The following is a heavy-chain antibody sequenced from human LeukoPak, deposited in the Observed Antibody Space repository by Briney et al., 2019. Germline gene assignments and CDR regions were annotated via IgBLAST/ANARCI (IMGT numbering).Heavy chain of an antibody. D-gene: IGHD3-9*01. J-gene: IGHJ4*02. CDR2: ISSSSSYI. V-gene: IGHV3-21*06. CDR1: GFTFSSYS. Sequence: GGSLRLSCAASGFTFSSYSMNWVRQAPGKGLEWVSSISSSSSYIYYADSVKGRFTISRDNAKNSLYLQMNSLRAEDTAVYYCGRGGNQLQFFDWSLDNGAQEPLATVPP. CDR3: GRGGNQLQFFDWSLDN.